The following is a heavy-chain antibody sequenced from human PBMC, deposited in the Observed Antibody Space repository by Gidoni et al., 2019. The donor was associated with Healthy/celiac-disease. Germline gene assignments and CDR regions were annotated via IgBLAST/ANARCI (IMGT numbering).Heavy chain of an antibody. J-gene: IGHJ6*02. CDR3: ARDISTSPYGMDV. Sequence: QVQLVESGGGVVQPGRSLRLSCAASGFTFSSYAMHWVRQAPGKGLEWVAVKSYDGSNKYYADSVKGRFTISRDNSKNTLYLQMNSLRAEDTAVYYCARDISTSPYGMDVWGQGTTVTVSS. CDR2: KSYDGSNK. CDR1: GFTFSSYA. V-gene: IGHV3-30-3*01. D-gene: IGHD2-2*01.